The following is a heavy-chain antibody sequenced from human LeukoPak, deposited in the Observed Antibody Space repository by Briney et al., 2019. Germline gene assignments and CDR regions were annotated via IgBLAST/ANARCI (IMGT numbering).Heavy chain of an antibody. J-gene: IGHJ6*03. CDR1: GYTFTSYD. CDR3: ARGGPYSSSWYGYYYYYYYMDV. D-gene: IGHD6-13*01. V-gene: IGHV1-8*03. Sequence: ASVKVSCKASGYTFTSYDINWVRQATGQGLEWMGWMNPNSGNTGYAQKFQSRVTITRNSSISTAYMELSSLRSEDTAVYYCARGGPYSSSWYGYYYYYYYMDVWGKGTTVTVSS. CDR2: MNPNSGNT.